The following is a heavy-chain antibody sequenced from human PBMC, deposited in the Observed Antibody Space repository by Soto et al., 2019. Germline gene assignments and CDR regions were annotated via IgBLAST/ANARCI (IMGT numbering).Heavy chain of an antibody. V-gene: IGHV3-23*01. CDR3: AKTGYYYGSGSSHPLPPYNWFDP. CDR2: ISGSGGST. J-gene: IGHJ5*02. D-gene: IGHD3-10*01. Sequence: GGSLRLSCAASGFTFSSYAMSWVRQAPGKGLEWVSAISGSGGSTYYADSVKGRFTISRDNSKNTLYLQMNSLRAEDTAVYYCAKTGYYYGSGSSHPLPPYNWFDPWGQGTLVTVSS. CDR1: GFTFSSYA.